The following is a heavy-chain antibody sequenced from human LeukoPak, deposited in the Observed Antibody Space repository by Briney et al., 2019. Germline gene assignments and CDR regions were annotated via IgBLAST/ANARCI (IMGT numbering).Heavy chain of an antibody. CDR1: GFTFDNAW. J-gene: IGHJ4*02. D-gene: IGHD3-10*01. Sequence: GGSLRLSCAASGFTFDNAWMSWVRQAPGKGLEWVSAIRFSGESTYYADSVKGRFTISRDNSKNTLYLQMDSLRAEDTAVYLCAKDVGTSGNYSPSDYWGQGTLVTVSS. CDR3: AKDVGTSGNYSPSDY. V-gene: IGHV3-23*01. CDR2: IRFSGEST.